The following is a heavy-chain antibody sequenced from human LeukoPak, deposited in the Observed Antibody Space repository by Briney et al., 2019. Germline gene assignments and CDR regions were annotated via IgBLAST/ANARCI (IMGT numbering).Heavy chain of an antibody. J-gene: IGHJ3*02. CDR1: GFTFSSYS. Sequence: MTGGSLRLSCAASGFTFSSYSMNWVRQAPGKGLEWVSSISSSSSYIYYADSVKGRFTISRDNAKNSLYLQMNSLRAEDTAVYYCARVMYSLEGPLGCSSTSCPHDDAFDIWGQGTMVTVSS. V-gene: IGHV3-21*01. CDR3: ARVMYSLEGPLGCSSTSCPHDDAFDI. CDR2: ISSSSSYI. D-gene: IGHD2-2*01.